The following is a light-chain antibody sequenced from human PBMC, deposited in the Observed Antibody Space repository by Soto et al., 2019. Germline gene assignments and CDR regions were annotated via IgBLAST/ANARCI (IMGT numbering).Light chain of an antibody. Sequence: QSALTQPRSVSGSPGQSVTISCTGTSSDVDNYNSVSWYQQHPGKAPKLMIYDVSKWPSGVPDRFSGSKSGNTASLTISGLQAEDEADYYCCSYAGSYTFVFGTGTKVTVL. CDR3: CSYAGSYTFV. J-gene: IGLJ1*01. V-gene: IGLV2-11*01. CDR1: SSDVDNYNS. CDR2: DVS.